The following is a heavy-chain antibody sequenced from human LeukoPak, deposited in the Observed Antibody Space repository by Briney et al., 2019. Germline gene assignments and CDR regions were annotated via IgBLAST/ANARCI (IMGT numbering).Heavy chain of an antibody. CDR3: ARDEGSSGWYNY. CDR1: GFTFSSYS. Sequence: GGSLRLSCAASGFTFSSYSMNWVRQAPGKGLQWVSSISTSSAYIHYAGSVKGRFTIPRDNAKNSLYLQMNSLRAEDTAVYYCARDEGSSGWYNYWGQGTLVTVSS. D-gene: IGHD6-19*01. J-gene: IGHJ4*02. CDR2: ISTSSAYI. V-gene: IGHV3-21*01.